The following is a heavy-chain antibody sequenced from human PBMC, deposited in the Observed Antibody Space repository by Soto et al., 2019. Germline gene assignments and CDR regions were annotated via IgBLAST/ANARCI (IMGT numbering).Heavy chain of an antibody. V-gene: IGHV6-1*01. CDR2: TYYRSNWRH. J-gene: IGHJ4*02. CDR1: GESVSSNTAA. CDR3: ARGVAGSGFAL. Sequence: SQALSLTCAISGESVSSNTAAWNWIRSSPSRGLEWLGRTYYRSNWRHDYAVSVRSRITVNPDTSKSHFSLQLNSVTPDDTAVYYCARGVAGSGFALWAQGTLVTV. D-gene: IGHD6-19*01.